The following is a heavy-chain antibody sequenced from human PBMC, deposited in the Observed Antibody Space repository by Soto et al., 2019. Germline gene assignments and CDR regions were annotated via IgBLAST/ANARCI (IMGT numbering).Heavy chain of an antibody. CDR2: INHSGST. CDR3: AKHCSGGSCLSWFDP. D-gene: IGHD2-15*01. J-gene: IGHJ5*02. CDR1: GGSFSGYY. Sequence: LSLTCAVYGGSFSGYYWSWIRQPPGKGLEWIGEINHSGSTNYNPSLKSRVTISVDTSKNQFSLKLSSVTAADTAVYYCAKHCSGGSCLSWFDPWDQGTLVTVSS. V-gene: IGHV4-34*01.